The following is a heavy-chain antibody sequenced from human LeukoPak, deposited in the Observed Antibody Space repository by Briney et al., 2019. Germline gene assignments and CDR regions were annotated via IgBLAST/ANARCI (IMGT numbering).Heavy chain of an antibody. CDR3: AREATPYSSGWYPYYYYYYCMDV. V-gene: IGHV1-69*05. CDR1: RRTVSRYA. Sequence: ASVKVSCNAARRTVSRYAISWVRQAPRQGLKWRGRIIPIFGTANYAQKFQGRVAISTDECTSTAYMELSSLRSEDTAVYYCAREATPYSSGWYPYYYYYYCMDVWGKGTTVTVSS. D-gene: IGHD6-19*01. CDR2: IIPIFGTA. J-gene: IGHJ6*03.